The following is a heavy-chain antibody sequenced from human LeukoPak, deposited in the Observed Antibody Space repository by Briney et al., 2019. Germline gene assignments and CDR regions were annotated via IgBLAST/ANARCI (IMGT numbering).Heavy chain of an antibody. CDR2: INHSGST. CDR1: GGSFSGYY. D-gene: IGHD6-19*01. J-gene: IGHJ1*01. V-gene: IGHV4-34*01. CDR3: ARRLASYSSGWQYLQH. Sequence: SETLSLTCAVYGGSFSGYYWSWIRQPPGEGLEWIGEINHSGSTNYNPSLKSRVTISVDTSKNQFSLKLSSVTAADTAVYYCARRLASYSSGWQYLQHWGQGTLVTVSS.